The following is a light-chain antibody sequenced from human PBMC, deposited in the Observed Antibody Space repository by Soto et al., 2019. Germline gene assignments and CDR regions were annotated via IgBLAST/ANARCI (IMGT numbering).Light chain of an antibody. CDR3: QQCGSSST. Sequence: EIVLTQSPGTPSLSPGERASRACRASQSVSNNYLAWYQQKPGQAPRLLIYGASNRATGIPDRFSGSGSGTDFTLTISRLEPEDFAVYYCQQCGSSSTFGQGTRLEI. V-gene: IGKV3-20*01. J-gene: IGKJ5*01. CDR2: GAS. CDR1: QSVSNNY.